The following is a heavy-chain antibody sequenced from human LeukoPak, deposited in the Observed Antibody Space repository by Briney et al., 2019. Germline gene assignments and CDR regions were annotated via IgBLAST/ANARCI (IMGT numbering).Heavy chain of an antibody. CDR3: AIASGYSSSWYDY. D-gene: IGHD6-13*01. V-gene: IGHV1-2*02. J-gene: IGHJ4*02. CDR2: INPNSGGT. CDR1: GYTFTGYY. Sequence: ASVKVSCKASGYTFTGYYMHWVRQAPGQGLEWMGWINPNSGGTNYAQKFQGTVTMTRDTSISTAYMELSRLRSDDTAVYYCAIASGYSSSWYDYWGQGTLVTVSS.